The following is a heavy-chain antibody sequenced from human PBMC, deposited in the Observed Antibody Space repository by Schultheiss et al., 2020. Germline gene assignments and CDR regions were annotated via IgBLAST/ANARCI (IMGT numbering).Heavy chain of an antibody. V-gene: IGHV3-23*01. Sequence: GGSLRLSCAASGFTFSSYAMSWVRQAPGKGLEWISAISGSGDATSYVDSVKGRFTISRDNSKNTLYLQMNSLRAEDTAVYYCSRESAYHFDYWGQGTLVTVAS. D-gene: IGHD3-16*01. J-gene: IGHJ4*02. CDR2: ISGSGDAT. CDR3: SRESAYHFDY. CDR1: GFTFSSYA.